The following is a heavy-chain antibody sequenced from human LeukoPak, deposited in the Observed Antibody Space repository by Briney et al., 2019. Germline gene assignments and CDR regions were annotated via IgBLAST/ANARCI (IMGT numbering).Heavy chain of an antibody. Sequence: KPSETLSLTCTVSGGSISSYYWGWIRQPPGKGLEWIWSIYYSGSTYYNPSLKSRVTISVDTSKNQFSLKLSSVTAADTAVYYCATPTEYCSRTSCYFYWGQGTLVTVSS. CDR1: GGSISSYY. D-gene: IGHD2-2*01. CDR2: IYYSGST. CDR3: ATPTEYCSRTSCYFY. V-gene: IGHV4-39*01. J-gene: IGHJ4*02.